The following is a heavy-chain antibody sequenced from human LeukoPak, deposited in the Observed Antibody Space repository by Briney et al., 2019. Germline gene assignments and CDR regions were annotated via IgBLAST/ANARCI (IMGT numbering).Heavy chain of an antibody. CDR3: ASYYNH. J-gene: IGHJ5*02. V-gene: IGHV3-7*01. CDR1: GFTFSSYS. Sequence: GGSLRLSCVVSGFTFSSYSMIWVRQAPGKGLQWVANMKKDGSETNYVDSVKGRFTISRDNAKNSLYLQMNSLRAEDTAVYYCASYYNHWGQGTLVTVSS. D-gene: IGHD1-26*01. CDR2: MKKDGSET.